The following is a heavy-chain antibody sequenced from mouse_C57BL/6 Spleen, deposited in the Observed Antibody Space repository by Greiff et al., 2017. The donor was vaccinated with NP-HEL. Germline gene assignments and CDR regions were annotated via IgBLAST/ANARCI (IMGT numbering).Heavy chain of an antibody. Sequence: EVKVVESGGGLVKPGGSLKLSCAASGFFFTSYAMSWVRQIPETRLEWVATISDGGSYTYYPDNVKGRFTISRDYAKNNLYLQMSHLKSEDTAMYYCAREEYGSSYRYFDVWGAGTTVTVSS. CDR3: AREEYGSSYRYFDV. J-gene: IGHJ1*01. CDR1: GFFFTSYA. V-gene: IGHV5-4*01. D-gene: IGHD1-1*01. CDR2: ISDGGSYT.